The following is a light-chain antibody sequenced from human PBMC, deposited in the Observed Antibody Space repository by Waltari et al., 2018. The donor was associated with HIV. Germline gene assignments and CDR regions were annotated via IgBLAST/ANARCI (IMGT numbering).Light chain of an antibody. J-gene: IGLJ3*02. CDR2: DPT. CDR1: TGDVTTGHY. Sequence: QAVVTQEPSLTVSPGGTVTLTCGSSTGDVTTGHYAYWFQQMPGQAPRTLIYDPTPKPPWTPARFSGSLPGGKAALTLAGAQPEDEAEYYCLLSYSGARVFGGGTKLTVL. V-gene: IGLV7-46*01. CDR3: LLSYSGARV.